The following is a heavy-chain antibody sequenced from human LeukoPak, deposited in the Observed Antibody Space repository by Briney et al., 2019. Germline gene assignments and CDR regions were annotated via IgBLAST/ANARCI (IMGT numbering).Heavy chain of an antibody. D-gene: IGHD3-10*01. Sequence: AGGSLRLSCAASGFIFSSYWMSWVRQAPGKGLEWVANIKQDGSEKYYVDSVKGRFTISRDNAKNSLYLQMNSLRAEDTAVYYCAKLPTSGTYGYANWFDPWGQGTLVTVSS. CDR3: AKLPTSGTYGYANWFDP. CDR2: IKQDGSEK. V-gene: IGHV3-7*01. CDR1: GFIFSSYW. J-gene: IGHJ5*02.